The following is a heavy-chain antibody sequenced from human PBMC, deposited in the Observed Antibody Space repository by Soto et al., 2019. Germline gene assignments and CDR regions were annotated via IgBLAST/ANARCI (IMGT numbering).Heavy chain of an antibody. CDR3: ASGQIYGESDAFDI. J-gene: IGHJ3*02. Sequence: VPSVKVSCKASGXTFTSYAMHWVRQSPGQRLEWMGWINAGNGNTKYSQKFQGRVTISRDTSASTAYLELSSLRSEDTAVYYSASGQIYGESDAFDIWGRGHMVTVSS. D-gene: IGHD4-17*01. V-gene: IGHV1-3*01. CDR2: INAGNGNT. CDR1: GXTFTSYA.